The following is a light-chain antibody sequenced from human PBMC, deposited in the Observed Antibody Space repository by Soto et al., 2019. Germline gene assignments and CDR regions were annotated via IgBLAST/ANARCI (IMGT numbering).Light chain of an antibody. J-gene: IGKJ1*01. Sequence: EIVLTQSPATLSLSPGERATLSCRASQSVSSTYLGWYQQKPGQAPRLLIYGASSRATGIPGRFSGSGSGTDFTLTISRLEPEDFAVYYCQQYGSSPWTFGQGTKVDIK. CDR3: QQYGSSPWT. CDR2: GAS. V-gene: IGKV3-20*01. CDR1: QSVSSTY.